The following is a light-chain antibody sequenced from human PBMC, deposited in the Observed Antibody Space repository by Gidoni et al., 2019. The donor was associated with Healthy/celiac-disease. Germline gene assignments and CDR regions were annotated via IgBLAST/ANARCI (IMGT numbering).Light chain of an antibody. CDR2: DAS. Sequence: IVLTQSPATLSLSPGERATLSCRASQSVSSYLAWYQQKPGQAPRLLIYDASNRATGIPARFSGSGSGTDFTLTISSLEPEDFAVYYCQQRSNWFLTFXGXTKVEIK. CDR1: QSVSSY. CDR3: QQRSNWFLT. J-gene: IGKJ4*01. V-gene: IGKV3-11*01.